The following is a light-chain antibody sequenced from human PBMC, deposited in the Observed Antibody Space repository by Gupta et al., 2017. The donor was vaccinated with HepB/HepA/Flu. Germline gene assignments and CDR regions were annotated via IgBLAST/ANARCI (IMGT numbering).Light chain of an antibody. V-gene: IGKV3-20*01. CDR3: QQYGSSRWT. CDR2: GAS. CDR1: QSVSSSY. Sequence: EIVLTQSPGTLSLSPGERATLSCRASQSVSSSYLAWYQQKPGQAPRLLIYGASSRATGIPDRFSGCGSGTDFTLTIRKLEPEDFAVYYCQQYGSSRWTFGQGTKVEIK. J-gene: IGKJ1*01.